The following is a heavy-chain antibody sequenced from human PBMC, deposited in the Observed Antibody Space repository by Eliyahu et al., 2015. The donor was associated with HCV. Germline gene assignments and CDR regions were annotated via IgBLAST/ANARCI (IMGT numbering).Heavy chain of an antibody. J-gene: IGHJ5*02. D-gene: IGHD6-19*01. Sequence: QVQLQESGPGLVKPSETLSLTCTVSGGSITTYYWSWIRQPPGKGLEWIXYIHYSGSTNYNPSLKRRVTVSVDTSKNQFSLNLTSVTAADTAVYYCASGGGGIAVAGTGGWFDPWGQGTLVTVSS. CDR1: GGSITTYY. CDR2: IHYSGST. CDR3: ASGGGGIAVAGTGGWFDP. V-gene: IGHV4-59*01.